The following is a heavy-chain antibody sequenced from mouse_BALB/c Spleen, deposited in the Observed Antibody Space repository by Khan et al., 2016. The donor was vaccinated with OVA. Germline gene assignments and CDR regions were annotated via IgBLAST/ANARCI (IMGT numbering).Heavy chain of an antibody. CDR1: GYTFTSLW. CDR2: LDPSKRGT. J-gene: IGHJ3*01. D-gene: IGHD1-1*01. V-gene: IGHV1S127*01. Sequence: QVQLQQSGPELVRPGAPVQMSCKPSGYTFTSLWITWAKQSPGQGLEWIGMLDPSKRGTRLNQKFKAQATLNVNKSYNTAYMQFSRLTSEDSADYCCASWGCGSPFAYWGQGTLGTGSA. CDR3: ASWGCGSPFAY.